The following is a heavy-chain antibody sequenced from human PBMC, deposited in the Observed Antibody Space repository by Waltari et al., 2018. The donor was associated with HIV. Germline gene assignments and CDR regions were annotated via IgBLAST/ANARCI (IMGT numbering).Heavy chain of an antibody. J-gene: IGHJ6*03. Sequence: QVQLQQWGAGLLKPSETLSLTCDVSRGSFSGHYWSWIRQPPGKGLEWIGEITHSGGTNYNTSLKSRVTISVDTSMNRFSLKLSSVTAADTAVYYCATRSIRGYYFYYLDVWGTGTTVTVSS. CDR3: ATRSIRGYYFYYLDV. V-gene: IGHV4-34*02. CDR2: ITHSGGT. D-gene: IGHD3-10*01. CDR1: RGSFSGHY.